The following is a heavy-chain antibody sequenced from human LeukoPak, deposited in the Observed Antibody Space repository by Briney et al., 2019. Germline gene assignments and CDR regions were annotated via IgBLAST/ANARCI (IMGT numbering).Heavy chain of an antibody. J-gene: IGHJ4*02. V-gene: IGHV3-23*01. CDR3: ARNSGYHSSSAY. CDR2: ISGSGGST. CDR1: GFTFSSYA. Sequence: GGSLRLSCAASGFTFSSYAMSWVRQAPGKGLEWVSAISGSGGSTYYADSVKGRFTISRDNAKNSLYLQMNSLRADDTGVYYCARNSGYHSSSAYWGQGTLVTVSS. D-gene: IGHD3-22*01.